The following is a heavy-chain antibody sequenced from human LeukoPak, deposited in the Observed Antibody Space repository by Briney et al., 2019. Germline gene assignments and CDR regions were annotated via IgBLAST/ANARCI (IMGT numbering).Heavy chain of an antibody. V-gene: IGHV3-21*01. Sequence: GGSLRLSCAPSVFTFSRYSINWVRQAPGKGLEWVSSISSSSSYIYYADSVKGRFTISRDNANNSLYLQMNSLRAEDTAVYYCARDQPRLAFCYYGMDVWGQGTTVTVSS. D-gene: IGHD4-11*01. CDR3: ARDQPRLAFCYYGMDV. CDR1: VFTFSRYS. J-gene: IGHJ6*02. CDR2: ISSSSSYI.